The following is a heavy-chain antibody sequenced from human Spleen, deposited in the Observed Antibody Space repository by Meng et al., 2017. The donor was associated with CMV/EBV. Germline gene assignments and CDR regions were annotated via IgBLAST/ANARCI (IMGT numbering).Heavy chain of an antibody. CDR1: GGSFSPYY. J-gene: IGHJ6*02. CDR3: ARAAYWSGMDV. Sequence: SAVNGGSFSPYYRSWIRETPGKRLEWIGEISHSGYSSYNASLKSRVTISLDTSKSQFALSLRSLTAADTAIYFCARAAYWSGMDVWGQGTTVTVSS. D-gene: IGHD3-3*01. CDR2: ISHSGYS. V-gene: IGHV4-34*09.